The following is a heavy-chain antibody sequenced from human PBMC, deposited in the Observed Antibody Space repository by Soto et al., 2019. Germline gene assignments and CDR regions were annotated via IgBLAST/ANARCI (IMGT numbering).Heavy chain of an antibody. D-gene: IGHD6-13*01. J-gene: IGHJ4*02. Sequence: PSETLSLTCTVSGGSISSYYWSWIRQPPGKGLEWIGYIYYSGSTNYNPSLKSRVTISRDNSKNTLYLQMSSLRAEDSAVYYCVKAAAATYYFDYWGQGTLVTVSS. CDR3: VKAAAATYYFDY. CDR2: IYYSGST. V-gene: IGHV4-59*01. CDR1: GGSISSYY.